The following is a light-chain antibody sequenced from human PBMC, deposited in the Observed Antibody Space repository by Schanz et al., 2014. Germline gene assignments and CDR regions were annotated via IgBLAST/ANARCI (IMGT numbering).Light chain of an antibody. J-gene: IGKJ1*01. CDR2: GAS. Sequence: EIVMTQSPVTLSLSPGERATLSCGASQSLTGNYLAWYQQRPGLAPRLLIYGASSRATGIPDRFSGSGSGTDFTLTISRLEPEDFAVYYCQHYSLSPLFGQGTKVDI. V-gene: IGKV3D-20*01. CDR3: QHYSLSPL. CDR1: QSLTGNY.